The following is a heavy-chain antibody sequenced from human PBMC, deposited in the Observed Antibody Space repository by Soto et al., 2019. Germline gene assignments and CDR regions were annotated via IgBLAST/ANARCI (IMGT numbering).Heavy chain of an antibody. Sequence: QITLKESGPTLVKPTQTLTLTCTFSGFSLSTSGVGVGWIRQPPGKALEWLALIYWDEDKRYSPSLKSRLTITQHPSNNQVVLTMTNMDPVDTATYYCPHRPYYGSGSSFDYWGQGTLVTVSS. V-gene: IGHV2-5*02. CDR2: IYWDEDK. D-gene: IGHD3-10*01. CDR3: PHRPYYGSGSSFDY. CDR1: GFSLSTSGVG. J-gene: IGHJ4*02.